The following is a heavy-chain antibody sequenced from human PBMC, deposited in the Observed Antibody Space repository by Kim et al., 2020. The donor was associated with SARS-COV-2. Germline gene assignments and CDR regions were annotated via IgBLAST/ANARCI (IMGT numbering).Heavy chain of an antibody. Sequence: GYAQKFQGRVTMTRNTSISTAYMELSSLRSEDTAVYYCARAGWEYDGMDVWGQGTTVTVSS. CDR3: ARAGWEYDGMDV. J-gene: IGHJ6*02. V-gene: IGHV1-8*01. D-gene: IGHD1-26*01.